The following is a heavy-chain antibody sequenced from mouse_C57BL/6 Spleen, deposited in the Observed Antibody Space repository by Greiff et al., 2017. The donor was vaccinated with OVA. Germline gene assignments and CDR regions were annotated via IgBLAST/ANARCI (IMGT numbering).Heavy chain of an antibody. V-gene: IGHV1-82*01. CDR2: IYPGDGDT. D-gene: IGHD1-1*01. Sequence: VQLQQSGPELVKPGASVKISCKASGYAFSSSWMNWVKQRPGKGLEWIGRIYPGDGDTNYNGKFKGKATLTAAKSSSTAYMQLSSLTSEDSAVYFCARELDLIYYYGSSPFAYWGQGTLVTVSA. J-gene: IGHJ3*01. CDR3: ARELDLIYYYGSSPFAY. CDR1: GYAFSSSW.